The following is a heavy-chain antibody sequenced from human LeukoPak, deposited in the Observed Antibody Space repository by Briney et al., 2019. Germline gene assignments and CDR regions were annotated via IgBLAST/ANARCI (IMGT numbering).Heavy chain of an antibody. J-gene: IGHJ4*02. CDR2: IYHSGST. CDR3: ARDHLRRAEGAY. Sequence: SETLSLTCTVSGGSISSGGYYWSWIRQPPGKGLEWIGYIYHSGSTYYNPSLKSRVTISVDTSKNQFSLKLSSVTAADTAVYYCARDHLRRAEGAYWGQGTLVTVSS. CDR1: GGSISSGGYY. D-gene: IGHD5/OR15-5a*01. V-gene: IGHV4-30-2*01.